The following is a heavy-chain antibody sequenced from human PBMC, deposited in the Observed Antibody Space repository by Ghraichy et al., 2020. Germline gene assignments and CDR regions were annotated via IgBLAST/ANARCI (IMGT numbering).Heavy chain of an antibody. CDR1: GGSISSGDYY. J-gene: IGHJ6*02. V-gene: IGHV4-30-4*01. Sequence: LRLSCTVSGGSISSGDYYWSWIRQPPGKGLEWIGYIYYSGSTYYNPSLKSRVTISVDTSKNQFSLKLSSVTAADTAVYYCARDAFPQYYDFWSGRNYYYGMDVWGQGTTVTVSS. CDR2: IYYSGST. CDR3: ARDAFPQYYDFWSGRNYYYGMDV. D-gene: IGHD3-3*01.